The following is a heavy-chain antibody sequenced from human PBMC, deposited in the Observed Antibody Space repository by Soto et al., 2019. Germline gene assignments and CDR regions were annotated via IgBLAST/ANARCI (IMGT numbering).Heavy chain of an antibody. D-gene: IGHD5-18*01. J-gene: IGHJ4*02. V-gene: IGHV3-21*01. CDR2: VSSSSSYR. CDR3: ATDQPGYSYGYGLGY. Sequence: EVQLVESGGGLVKPGGSLRLSCAASGFTFSSYSRNWVRQAPGKGLEWVSSVSSSSSYRYYVDSVKSRCTISRDNAKNALYLQMNSLRAEDTAEYYCATDQPGYSYGYGLGYWGQGTLVTVSS. CDR1: GFTFSSYS.